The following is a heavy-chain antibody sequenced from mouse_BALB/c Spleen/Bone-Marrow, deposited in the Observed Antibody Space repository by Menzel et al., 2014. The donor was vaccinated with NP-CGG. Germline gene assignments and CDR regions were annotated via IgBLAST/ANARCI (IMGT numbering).Heavy chain of an antibody. CDR2: ISNSAYSI. J-gene: IGHJ4*01. CDR3: ARFITTVVVDAMDY. V-gene: IGHV5-15*02. D-gene: IGHD1-1*01. Sequence: EVQLQQSGGGLVQPGGSRKLSCAASGFTFSDYGMAWVRQAPGKGPEWVAFISNSAYSIYYADTVTGRFTISRENAKNTLYLEMSSLRSEDTAMYYCARFITTVVVDAMDYWGQGTSVTVSS. CDR1: GFTFSDYG.